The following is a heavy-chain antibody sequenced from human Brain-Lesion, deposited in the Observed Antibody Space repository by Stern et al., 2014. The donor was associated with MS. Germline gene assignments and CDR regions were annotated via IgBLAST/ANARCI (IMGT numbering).Heavy chain of an antibody. V-gene: IGHV1-18*04. D-gene: IGHD4-17*01. CDR2: ISAYTGNP. CDR3: ARRVYGDYAAYQDL. CDR1: GYTFTTYG. Sequence: DQLVASGGEVKKPGASVKVSCKASGYTFTTYGIRWVRQAPGQGLEWMGWISAYTGNPNYAQNFQGRVTMTTDTATSTAYMDLRSLRPDDTAIYYCARRVYGDYAAYQDLWGQGTPVTVSS. J-gene: IGHJ5*02.